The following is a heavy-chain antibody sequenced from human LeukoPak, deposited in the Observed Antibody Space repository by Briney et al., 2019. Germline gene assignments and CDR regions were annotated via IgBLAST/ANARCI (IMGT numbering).Heavy chain of an antibody. Sequence: ASVKVSCKASGYTFTGYYMHWVRPAPGQGLAWMGWINPNSGGTNYAQKFQGWVTMTRDTSISTAYMELSRLRSDDTAVYYCARVRGFGAPHYGMDVWGKGTTVTVSS. D-gene: IGHD3-10*01. V-gene: IGHV1-2*04. CDR1: GYTFTGYY. CDR2: INPNSGGT. CDR3: ARVRGFGAPHYGMDV. J-gene: IGHJ6*04.